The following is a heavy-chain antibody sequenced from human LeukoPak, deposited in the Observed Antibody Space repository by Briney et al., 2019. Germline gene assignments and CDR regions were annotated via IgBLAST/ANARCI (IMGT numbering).Heavy chain of an antibody. J-gene: IGHJ4*02. CDR1: DYSFISYW. CDR3: ARHCDYRKEIDY. Sequence: HVESVQISGLGSDYSFISYWIGWVGQMPGKGLEWMSIIYPSDSHTGHSPSCQGQVTISADKSISTAYLQWSSLKASDTAMYYCARHCDYRKEIDYWGQGTLVTVSS. V-gene: IGHV5-51*01. D-gene: IGHD4-11*01. CDR2: IYPSDSHT.